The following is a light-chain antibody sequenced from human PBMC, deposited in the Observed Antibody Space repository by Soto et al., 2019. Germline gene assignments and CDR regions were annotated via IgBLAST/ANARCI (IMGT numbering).Light chain of an antibody. CDR1: TSDVGGYDR. J-gene: IGLJ1*01. V-gene: IGLV2-14*03. Sequence: QSALTQPASVTGSPGQSITISCTGTTSDVGGYDRVSWFQQYPGTAPKLLIFGNINRPSGVPDRFSGSKSGTAASLAITGLQAEDEGDYYCQSYDSTLSARYVFGTGTKLTVL. CDR2: GNI. CDR3: QSYDSTLSARYV.